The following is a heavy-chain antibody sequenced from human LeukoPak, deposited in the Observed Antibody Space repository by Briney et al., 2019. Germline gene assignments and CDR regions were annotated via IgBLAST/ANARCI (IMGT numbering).Heavy chain of an antibody. V-gene: IGHV3-11*01. CDR2: ISSSGSTK. CDR3: ARDGHAYGRGSPHY. CDR1: GFIFSDYH. D-gene: IGHD3-10*01. J-gene: IGHJ4*02. Sequence: GGSLRLSCAASGFIFSDYHMSWIRQAPGKGLEWVSYISSSGSTKYYADSVKGRFTISRDNAKNSYLQMNSLRAEDTAVYYCARDGHAYGRGSPHYWGQGTLVTVSS.